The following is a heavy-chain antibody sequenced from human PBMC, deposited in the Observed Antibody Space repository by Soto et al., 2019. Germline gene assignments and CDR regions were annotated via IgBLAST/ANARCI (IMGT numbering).Heavy chain of an antibody. Sequence: EVQLVESGGGLVQPGGSLRLSCAASGFTFSSYAMHWVRQAPGKGLEYVSAISSNGGSTYYANSVKGRFTISRDNSKNTLYLQMGSLRAEDMAVYYCAREKNYAGDPTPDAFDIWGQGTMVTVSS. CDR2: ISSNGGST. D-gene: IGHD1-7*01. J-gene: IGHJ3*02. CDR3: AREKNYAGDPTPDAFDI. V-gene: IGHV3-64*01. CDR1: GFTFSSYA.